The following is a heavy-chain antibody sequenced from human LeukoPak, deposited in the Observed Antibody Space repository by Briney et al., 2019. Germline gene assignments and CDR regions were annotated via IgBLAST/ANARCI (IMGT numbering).Heavy chain of an antibody. CDR3: AASAMVNGMDV. CDR2: IYSGGST. CDR1: GFTDSSNY. J-gene: IGHJ6*02. V-gene: IGHV3-66*02. D-gene: IGHD5-18*01. Sequence: PGGSLRLSCAASGFTDSSNYMSWVRQAPGKGVEWVSVIYSGGSTYYADSVKGRFTISRDSSKNTLYLQMNSLRAEDTAVYYCAASAMVNGMDVWGQGTTVTVSS.